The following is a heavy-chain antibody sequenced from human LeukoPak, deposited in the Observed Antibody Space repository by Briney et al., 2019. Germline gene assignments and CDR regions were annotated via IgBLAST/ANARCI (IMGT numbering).Heavy chain of an antibody. J-gene: IGHJ4*02. CDR2: ISGSGTNT. CDR1: GFTFNNYG. D-gene: IGHD6-19*01. V-gene: IGHV3-23*01. Sequence: GGSLRLSCAGSGFTFNNYGMSWVRQAPGKGLEWVSAISGSGTNTHYADSVKGRFTISRDNSKNTLYLQMSSLRAEDTAVYYCARGYGIAVAYFDYWGQGTLVTVSS. CDR3: ARGYGIAVAYFDY.